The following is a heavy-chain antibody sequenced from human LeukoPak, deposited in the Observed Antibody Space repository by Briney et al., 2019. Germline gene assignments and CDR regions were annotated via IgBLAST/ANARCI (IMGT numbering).Heavy chain of an antibody. CDR1: GYTCTSYY. D-gene: IGHD2-8*01. CDR3: ARDLGYCTNGVCYDLYY. Sequence: ASVKVSCKASGYTCTSYYMHWVRQAPGQGLEWMGIINPSGGSTSYAQKFQGRVTMTRDTSTSTVYMELSSLRSEDTALYYCARDLGYCTNGVCYDLYYWGQGTLVTVSS. V-gene: IGHV1-46*01. J-gene: IGHJ4*02. CDR2: INPSGGST.